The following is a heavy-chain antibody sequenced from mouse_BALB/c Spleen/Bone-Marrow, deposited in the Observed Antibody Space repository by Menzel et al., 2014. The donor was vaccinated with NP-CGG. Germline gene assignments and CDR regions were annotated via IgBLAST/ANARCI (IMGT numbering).Heavy chain of an antibody. D-gene: IGHD1-2*01. J-gene: IGHJ4*01. CDR3: ARHYYGAMDY. CDR1: GYAFTNYL. CDR2: INPGSGGT. Sequence: QVQLQQSGAELVRPGTSVKVSCKASGYAFTNYLIEWVKQRPGQGLEWIGVINPGSGGTNYNEKFKGKATLTADKSSSTAYMQLSSLTSDDSAVYFCARHYYGAMDYWGQGTSATVSS. V-gene: IGHV1-54*01.